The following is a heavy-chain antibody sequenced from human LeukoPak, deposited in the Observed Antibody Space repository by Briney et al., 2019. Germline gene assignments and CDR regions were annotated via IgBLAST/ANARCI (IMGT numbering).Heavy chain of an antibody. J-gene: IGHJ4*02. CDR3: AKWPRGVVVPAADYYFDY. Sequence: GVSLRLSCASSGFTFSSYAMSWVRHAPRKGLEWVSAIRCSGRNTYYADSVKGRFTISRDNSKNTLYLQMNSLRAEDTAVYYCAKWPRGVVVPAADYYFDYWGQGTLVTVSS. CDR1: GFTFSSYA. V-gene: IGHV3-23*01. CDR2: IRCSGRNT. D-gene: IGHD2-2*01.